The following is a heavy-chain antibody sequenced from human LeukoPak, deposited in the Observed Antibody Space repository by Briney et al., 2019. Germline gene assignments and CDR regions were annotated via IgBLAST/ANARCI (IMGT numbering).Heavy chain of an antibody. CDR3: ARGGTIVVVTAINY. Sequence: GGSLRLSCAASGFTFSSYSMNWVRQAPGKGLEWVSYISSSSSTIYYADSVKGRFTISRDNAKNSLYLQMNSLRAEDTAVYYCARGGTIVVVTAINYWGQGTLATVSS. CDR2: ISSSSSTI. D-gene: IGHD2-21*02. CDR1: GFTFSSYS. J-gene: IGHJ4*02. V-gene: IGHV3-48*04.